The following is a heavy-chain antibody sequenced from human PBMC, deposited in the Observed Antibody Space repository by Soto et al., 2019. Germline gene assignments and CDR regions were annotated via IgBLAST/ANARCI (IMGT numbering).Heavy chain of an antibody. CDR3: ARGYYYDSSGYYDYYYYGMDV. V-gene: IGHV1-18*01. J-gene: IGHJ6*02. Sequence: QVQLVQSGAEVKKPGASVKVSCKASGYTFTSYGISWVRQAPGQGLEWMGWISAYNGNTNYAQKLQGRVTMTTDTSTSTAYMEMRSLRSDDTAVYYCARGYYYDSSGYYDYYYYGMDVWGQGTTVTVSS. D-gene: IGHD3-22*01. CDR2: ISAYNGNT. CDR1: GYTFTSYG.